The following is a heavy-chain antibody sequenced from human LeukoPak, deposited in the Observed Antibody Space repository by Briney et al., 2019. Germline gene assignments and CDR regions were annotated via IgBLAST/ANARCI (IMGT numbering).Heavy chain of an antibody. J-gene: IGHJ4*02. CDR1: GGSISSGGYS. CDR2: IYYSGST. CDR3: ARGGSWGDNAFDY. V-gene: IGHV4-61*08. Sequence: SETLSLTCAVSGGSISSGGYSWSWIRQPPGKGLEWFGYIYYSGSTNYNPSLKSRVTISVDTSKNQFSLKLSSVTAADTAVYYCARGGSWGDNAFDYWGQGTLVTVSS. D-gene: IGHD2-21*02.